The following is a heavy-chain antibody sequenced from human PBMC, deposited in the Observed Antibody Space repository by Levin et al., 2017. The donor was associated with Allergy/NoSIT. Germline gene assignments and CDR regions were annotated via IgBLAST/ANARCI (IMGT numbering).Heavy chain of an antibody. D-gene: IGHD1-26*01. Sequence: SQTLSLTCTVSGASINSANYHWGWIRQPPGMGLEWIANMYNTGSRNYSPSLKSRVTMSADTSKNQFSLELSSVTSADTAVYYCVRDRGGSTTDYWGQGTLVTVSS. CDR2: MYNTGSR. CDR3: VRDRGGSTTDY. J-gene: IGHJ4*02. CDR1: GASINSANYH. V-gene: IGHV4-39*07.